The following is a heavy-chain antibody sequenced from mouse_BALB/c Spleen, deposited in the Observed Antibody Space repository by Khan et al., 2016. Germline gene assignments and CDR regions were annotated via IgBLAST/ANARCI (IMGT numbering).Heavy chain of an antibody. V-gene: IGHV1-77*01. D-gene: IGHD1-2*01. Sequence: VQLQESGTELPRPGASVKLSCKASGYTFTDYYLHWVKQRTGQGLEWIGEIFPGSGSTYYNAKFKGKASLTADTSSSTAYMQLSSLTSEDSAVYFCARSYYGYFAMDYWGHGASVTVSS. CDR3: ARSYYGYFAMDY. J-gene: IGHJ4*01. CDR2: IFPGSGST. CDR1: GYTFTDYY.